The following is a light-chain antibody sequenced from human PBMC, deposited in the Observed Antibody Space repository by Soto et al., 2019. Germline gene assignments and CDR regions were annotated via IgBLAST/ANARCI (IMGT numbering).Light chain of an antibody. J-gene: IGKJ5*01. V-gene: IGKV3-20*01. Sequence: EIVLTQSPGTLSLSPGERATLSCRASQSVSSSYLAWYQQKPGQAPRLLIYGASSRATGIPDTFSGSGSGTDFSLTISRLEPEDFAVYYYQQYCSSPSITFGQGTRLEIK. CDR1: QSVSSSY. CDR2: GAS. CDR3: QQYCSSPSIT.